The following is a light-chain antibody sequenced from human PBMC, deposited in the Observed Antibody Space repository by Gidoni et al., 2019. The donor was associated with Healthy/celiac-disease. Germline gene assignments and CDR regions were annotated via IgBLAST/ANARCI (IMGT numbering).Light chain of an antibody. V-gene: IGLV3-21*02. J-gene: IGLJ2*01. Sequence: SYVLTQPPSVSVAPGQTARITCGGNNIGSTSVHLYQQKPGQAPVMVVSDDSARPSGIPERFSGSNSGNTATLTISRVEAGDEADYYCQVWDSSSDHPGVVFGGGTKLTVL. CDR2: DDS. CDR1: NIGSTS. CDR3: QVWDSSSDHPGVV.